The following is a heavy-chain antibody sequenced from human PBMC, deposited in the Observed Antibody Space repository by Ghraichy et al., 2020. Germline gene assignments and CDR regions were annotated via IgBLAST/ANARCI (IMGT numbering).Heavy chain of an antibody. CDR3: ARGGMRITMVRGVIITPVWDY. CDR2: INHSGST. J-gene: IGHJ4*02. CDR1: GGSFSGYY. D-gene: IGHD3-10*01. V-gene: IGHV4-34*01. Sequence: SETLSLTCAVYGGSFSGYYWSWIRQPPGKGLEWIGEINHSGSTNYNPSLKSRVTISVDTSKNQFSLKLSSVTAADTAVYYCARGGMRITMVRGVIITPVWDYWGQGTLVTVSS.